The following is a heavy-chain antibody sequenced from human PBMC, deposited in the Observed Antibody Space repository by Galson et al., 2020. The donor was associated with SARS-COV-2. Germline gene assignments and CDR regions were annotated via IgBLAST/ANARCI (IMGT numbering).Heavy chain of an antibody. D-gene: IGHD6-13*01. CDR1: GFTFSSYG. CDR2: IWYDGSNK. J-gene: IGHJ2*01. V-gene: IGHV3-33*01. CDR3: ARALSDSSSWYGWYFDL. Sequence: GGSLRLSCAASGFTFSSYGMHWVRQAPGKGLEWVAVIWYDGSNKYYADSVKGRFTISRDNSKNTLYLQMNSLRAEDTAVYYCARALSDSSSWYGWYFDLWGRGTLVTVSS.